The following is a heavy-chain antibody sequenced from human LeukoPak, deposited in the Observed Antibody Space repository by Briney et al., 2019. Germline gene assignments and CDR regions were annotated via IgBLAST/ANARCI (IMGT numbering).Heavy chain of an antibody. V-gene: IGHV4-38-2*02. J-gene: IGHJ4*02. CDR1: GYSISRAYY. CDR3: ARALDY. Sequence: SETLSLTCTVSGYSISRAYYWAWIRQPPGKGLEWIGKIYHSGTTHSNPSLKSRVTISVDTSKNQFSLKLSSVTAADTAVYYCARALDYWGQGTLVTVSS. CDR2: IYHSGTT.